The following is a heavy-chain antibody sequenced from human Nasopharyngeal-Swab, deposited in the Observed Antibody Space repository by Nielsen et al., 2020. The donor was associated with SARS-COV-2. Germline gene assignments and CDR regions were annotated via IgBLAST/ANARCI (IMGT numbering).Heavy chain of an antibody. Sequence: SETLSLTSTVSGGSISSGSYYWSWIRQPAGKGLEWIGRIHTSGSSYYNPSLKSRVTISLDTSKNHFSLKLNSVTAADTTVYYCARDSSSSPLGYWGQGTLVTVSS. CDR1: GGSISSGSYY. CDR3: ARDSSSSPLGY. J-gene: IGHJ4*02. CDR2: IHTSGSS. V-gene: IGHV4-61*02. D-gene: IGHD6-6*01.